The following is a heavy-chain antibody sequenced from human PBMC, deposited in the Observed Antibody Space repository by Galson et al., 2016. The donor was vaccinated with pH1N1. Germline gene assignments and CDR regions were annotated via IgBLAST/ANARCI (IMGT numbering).Heavy chain of an antibody. V-gene: IGHV1-24*01. Sequence: SVKVSCKVSGYTLSELAIHWVRQTPGKGLEWMGGFDPEDDKPFYAQTFEGRVTMTQDTSTDTAYMQLSSLTSDDTALYYCARDRNKYDSSGNFDYWGQGTLVTVSS. CDR2: FDPEDDKP. D-gene: IGHD3-22*01. CDR3: ARDRNKYDSSGNFDY. J-gene: IGHJ4*02. CDR1: GYTLSELA.